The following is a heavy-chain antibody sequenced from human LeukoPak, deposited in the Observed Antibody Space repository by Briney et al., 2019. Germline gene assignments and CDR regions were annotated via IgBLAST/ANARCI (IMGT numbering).Heavy chain of an antibody. Sequence: GGSLRLSCAASRYTFSSYAMNWVRQAPGKGLQWVSVISTSGVNTYYADSVKGRFTISRDNSKNTLYLQMSSLRVDDTVVYYCGRDGGNRLFDFWGQGTLVTVSS. CDR1: RYTFSSYA. CDR3: GRDGGNRLFDF. CDR2: ISTSGVNT. J-gene: IGHJ4*02. V-gene: IGHV3-23*01. D-gene: IGHD2/OR15-2a*01.